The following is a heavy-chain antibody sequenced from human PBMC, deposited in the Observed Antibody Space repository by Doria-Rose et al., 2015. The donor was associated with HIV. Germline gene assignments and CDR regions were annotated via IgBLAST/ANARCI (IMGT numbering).Heavy chain of an antibody. CDR3: ARVLSGTYDY. CDR1: GGSISHYY. V-gene: IGHV4-59*01. Sequence: QVQLQESGPGLVKPSETLSLICSVSGGSISHYYWSWIRQPPGKGLEYMGDIFYTGSTNYSPSLKSRVSISIDTSKNKFSLRLSSVTAADTAVYYCARVLSGTYDYWGQGTLVTVSS. CDR2: IFYTGST. D-gene: IGHD1-26*01. J-gene: IGHJ4*02.